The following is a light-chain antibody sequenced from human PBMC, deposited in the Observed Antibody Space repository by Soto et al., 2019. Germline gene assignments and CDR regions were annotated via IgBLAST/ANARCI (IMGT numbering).Light chain of an antibody. CDR1: QSVSGY. CDR2: DAS. Sequence: EIVLTQSPDTLSLSPGERATLSCRASQSVSGYLGWYQQKPGQAPRLLIYDASNRAYGVPARFCGSGSGTNFTRTIASLEPEDFAVYYCQQRSNWPYLTFGGGTRV. CDR3: QQRSNWPYLT. V-gene: IGKV3-11*01. J-gene: IGKJ4*01.